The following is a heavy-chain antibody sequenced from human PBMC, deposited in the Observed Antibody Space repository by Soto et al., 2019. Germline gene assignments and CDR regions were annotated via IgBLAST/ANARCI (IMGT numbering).Heavy chain of an antibody. Sequence: EVQLLESGGGLVQPGGSLRLSCAASGFTFSSYAMSWVRQAPGKGLEWVSAISGSGGSTYYADSVKGRFTISRDNSKNTLYLQMNSLRAEDTAVYYCAKGFRTLYSSGYFHYFDYWGQGTLVTVSS. V-gene: IGHV3-23*01. D-gene: IGHD3-22*01. CDR1: GFTFSSYA. J-gene: IGHJ4*02. CDR3: AKGFRTLYSSGYFHYFDY. CDR2: ISGSGGST.